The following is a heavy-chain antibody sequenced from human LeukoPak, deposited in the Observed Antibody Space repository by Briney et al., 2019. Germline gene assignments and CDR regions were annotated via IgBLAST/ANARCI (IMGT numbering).Heavy chain of an antibody. CDR3: ARVGPEILTGYLY. Sequence: ASVKVSCKASGYTFTGYYVHWVRQAPGQGLEWMGWINPNSGDTNYARKFQGRVTMTRDTSISTAYMELSSLRSDDAAVYFCARVGPEILTGYLYWGQGTPVTVS. CDR2: INPNSGDT. J-gene: IGHJ4*02. D-gene: IGHD3-9*01. CDR1: GYTFTGYY. V-gene: IGHV1-2*02.